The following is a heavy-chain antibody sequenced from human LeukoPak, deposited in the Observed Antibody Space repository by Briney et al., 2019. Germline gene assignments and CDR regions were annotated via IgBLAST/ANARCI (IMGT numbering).Heavy chain of an antibody. V-gene: IGHV3-72*01. CDR1: GFTLTGQY. D-gene: IGHD1-26*01. CDR2: SRNKANSYST. J-gene: IGHJ3*01. CDR3: ARDGSERGKSAFDV. Sequence: PGGSLTLSCAASGFTLTGQYMDWVRQAPGKGLEWIGRSRNKANSYSTEYAASVKDRFVISRDASGNLMYLQMYSLKIDDTAVYFCARDGSERGKSAFDVWGQGTEVTVSS.